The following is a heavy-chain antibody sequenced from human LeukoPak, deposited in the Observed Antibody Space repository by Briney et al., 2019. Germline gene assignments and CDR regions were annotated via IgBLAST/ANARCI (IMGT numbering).Heavy chain of an antibody. CDR3: ARGAASYFDY. CDR2: ISSSSSTI. J-gene: IGHJ4*02. V-gene: IGHV3-48*04. Sequence: GGFLRLSCAASGFTFSSYSMNWVRQAPGKGLEWVSYISSSSSTIYYADSVKGRFTISRDNAKNSLYLQMNSLRAEDTAVYYCARGAASYFDYWGQGTLVTVSS. D-gene: IGHD6-13*01. CDR1: GFTFSSYS.